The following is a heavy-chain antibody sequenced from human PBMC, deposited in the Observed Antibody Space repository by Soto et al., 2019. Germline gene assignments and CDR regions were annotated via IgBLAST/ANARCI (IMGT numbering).Heavy chain of an antibody. D-gene: IGHD2-15*01. Sequence: QVQMLESGGGVVQPGRSLRLSCAASGFIFSSYGMHWVRQAPGKGLEWVALTWSDGSNKNYVDSVKGRFTISKDNSRNTLYLQMDSLRDEDTAVYYCARLRCSGGRFYGGGYFFDYGGQGPLVTVSS. CDR1: GFIFSSYG. CDR2: TWSDGSNK. CDR3: ARLRCSGGRFYGGGYFFDY. V-gene: IGHV3-33*01. J-gene: IGHJ4*02.